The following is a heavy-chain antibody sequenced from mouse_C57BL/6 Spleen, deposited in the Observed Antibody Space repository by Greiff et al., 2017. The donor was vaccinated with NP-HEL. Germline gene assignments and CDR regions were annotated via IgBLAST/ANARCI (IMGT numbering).Heavy chain of an antibody. Sequence: QVQLQQPGAELVKPGASVKLSCKASGYTFTSYWMQWVKQRPGQGLEWIGEIDPSDSYTNYNQKFKGKATLTVDTSSSTAYMQLSSLTSEDSAVYYGARLGGYPAWFAYWGQGTLVTVSA. J-gene: IGHJ3*01. D-gene: IGHD1-1*02. CDR2: IDPSDSYT. CDR3: ARLGGYPAWFAY. V-gene: IGHV1-50*01. CDR1: GYTFTSYW.